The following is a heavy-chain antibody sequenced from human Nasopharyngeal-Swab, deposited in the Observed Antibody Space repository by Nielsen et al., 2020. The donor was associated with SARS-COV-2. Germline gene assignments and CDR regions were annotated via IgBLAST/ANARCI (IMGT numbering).Heavy chain of an antibody. J-gene: IGHJ6*02. D-gene: IGHD1-26*01. Sequence: WIRQPLGKGLEWIGSIYYSGSTYYNPSHKSRVTISVDTSKNQFSLKLSSVTAADTAVYYCASQGSGSYYLLYYYYGMDVWGQGTTVTVSS. V-gene: IGHV4-39*01. CDR2: IYYSGST. CDR3: ASQGSGSYYLLYYYYGMDV.